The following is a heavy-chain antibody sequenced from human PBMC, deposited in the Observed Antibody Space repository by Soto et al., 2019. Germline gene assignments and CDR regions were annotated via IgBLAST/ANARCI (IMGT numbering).Heavy chain of an antibody. D-gene: IGHD2-15*01. CDR1: GYTFTSYD. Sequence: QVQLVQSGAEVKKPGASVKVSCKASGYTFTSYDINWVRQATGQGLEWMGWMNPNSGNTGYAQKFQGRVTMTRNTPISTAYLELSSLRSEDTAVYYCARGRGYCSGGSCFPKRNNYYYYYMDVWGKGTTVTVSS. J-gene: IGHJ6*03. CDR2: MNPNSGNT. CDR3: ARGRGYCSGGSCFPKRNNYYYYYMDV. V-gene: IGHV1-8*01.